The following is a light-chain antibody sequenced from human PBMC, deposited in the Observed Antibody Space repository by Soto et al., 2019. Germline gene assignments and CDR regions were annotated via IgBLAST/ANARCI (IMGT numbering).Light chain of an antibody. CDR3: CSYAGIYTSV. CDR2: DVS. CDR1: SSDVGTYNY. J-gene: IGLJ2*01. Sequence: QSALTQPRSVSGSPGQSVTISCTGTSSDVGTYNYVSWYQQHPGKAPKLMIYDVSQRPSGVPDRFSGSKSGNTASLTISGLHAEDESYYYRCSYAGIYTSVFGGGTKLTVL. V-gene: IGLV2-11*01.